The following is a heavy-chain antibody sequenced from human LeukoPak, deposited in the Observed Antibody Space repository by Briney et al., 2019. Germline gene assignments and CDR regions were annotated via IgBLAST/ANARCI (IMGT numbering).Heavy chain of an antibody. J-gene: IGHJ4*02. CDR2: IYYSGST. Sequence: PSETLSLTCTVSGGSISSYYWSLIRQPPGKGLEWIGYIYYSGSTNYNPSLKSRVTISVDTSKNQFSLKLSSVTAADTAVYYCARRAPYSYEWSTLDYWGQGTLVTVSS. V-gene: IGHV4-59*08. D-gene: IGHD5-18*01. CDR1: GGSISSYY. CDR3: ARRAPYSYEWSTLDY.